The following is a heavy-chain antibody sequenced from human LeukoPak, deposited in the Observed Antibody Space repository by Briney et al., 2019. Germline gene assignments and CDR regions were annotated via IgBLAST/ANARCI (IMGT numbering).Heavy chain of an antibody. CDR3: ARSVVVAAPCDY. CDR2: IYYSGST. D-gene: IGHD2-15*01. Sequence: SETLSLTCTVSGGSTSSSSYYWGWIRQPPGKGLEWIGSIYYSGSTYYNPSLKSRVTISVDTSKNQFSLKLSSVTAADTAVYYCARSVVVAAPCDYWGQGTLVTVSS. CDR1: GGSTSSSSYY. J-gene: IGHJ4*02. V-gene: IGHV4-39*07.